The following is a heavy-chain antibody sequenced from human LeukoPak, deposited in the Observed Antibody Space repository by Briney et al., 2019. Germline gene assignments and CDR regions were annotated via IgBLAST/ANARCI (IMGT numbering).Heavy chain of an antibody. Sequence: ASVKVSCKASGGTFSSYAISWVRQAPGQGLEWMGRIIPILGIANYAQKFQGRVTITADKSTSTAYMELSSLRSEDTAVYYYARARRWRSGSYYGMDVWGQGTTVTVSS. J-gene: IGHJ6*02. CDR2: IIPILGIA. CDR3: ARARRWRSGSYYGMDV. CDR1: GGTFSSYA. V-gene: IGHV1-69*04. D-gene: IGHD1-26*01.